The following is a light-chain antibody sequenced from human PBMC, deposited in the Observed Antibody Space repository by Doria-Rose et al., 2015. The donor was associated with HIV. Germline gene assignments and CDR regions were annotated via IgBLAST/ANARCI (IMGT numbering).Light chain of an antibody. CDR2: WAS. CDR3: QQYYDTPS. J-gene: IGKJ3*01. CDR1: QSLLYTSYNY. Sequence: VLTQPPESLGMSLGERATPNCKSNQSLLYTSYNYLAWYQQKPGQPPTLLIYWASTRQSGVPARFSGSGSGTDFTLTISSLEAEDVAVYYCQQYYDTPSFGPGTTVDIK. V-gene: IGKV4-1*01.